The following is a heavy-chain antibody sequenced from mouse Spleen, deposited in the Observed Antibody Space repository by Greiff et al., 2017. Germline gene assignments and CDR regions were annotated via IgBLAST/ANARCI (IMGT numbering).Heavy chain of an antibody. CDR2: INPYNDGT. V-gene: IGHV1-14*01. J-gene: IGHJ1*01. CDR3: ARVRLPHWDFDV. CDR1: GYTFTSYV. D-gene: IGHD2-4*01. Sequence: EVKLLESGPELVKPGASVKMSCKASGYTFTSYVMHWVKQKPGQGLEWIGYINPYNDGTKYNEKFKGKATLTSDKSSSTAYMELSSLTSEDSAVYYCARVRLPHWDFDVWGAGTTVTVSS.